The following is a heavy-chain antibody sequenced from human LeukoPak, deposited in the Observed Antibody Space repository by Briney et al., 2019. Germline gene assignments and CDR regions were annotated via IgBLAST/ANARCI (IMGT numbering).Heavy chain of an antibody. CDR3: ARAKGVVVRGVNIGNWFDP. CDR2: INWNGGST. Sequence: PGGSLRLSCAASGFTFDDYGMSWVRQAPGKGLEWVSGINWNGGSTGYADSVKGRFTISRDNAKNSLYLQMNSLRAEDTAVYYCARAKGVVVRGVNIGNWFDPWGQGTLVTVSS. V-gene: IGHV3-20*04. J-gene: IGHJ5*02. CDR1: GFTFDDYG. D-gene: IGHD3-10*01.